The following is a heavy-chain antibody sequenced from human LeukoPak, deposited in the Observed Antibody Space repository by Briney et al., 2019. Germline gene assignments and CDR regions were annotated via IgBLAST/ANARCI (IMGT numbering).Heavy chain of an antibody. J-gene: IGHJ4*02. CDR2: IYTSGST. CDR1: GGSISGVSCY. D-gene: IGHD3-22*01. Sequence: ASETLSLTGTVSGGSISGVSCYGGWIRQPAGKGLEWIGGIYTSGSTNYNPSLKSRVTISVDTSKNQFSLKLSSVTAADTAVYYCARSYYYDSSGYLSYFDYWGQGTLVTVSS. V-gene: IGHV4-61*02. CDR3: ARSYYYDSSGYLSYFDY.